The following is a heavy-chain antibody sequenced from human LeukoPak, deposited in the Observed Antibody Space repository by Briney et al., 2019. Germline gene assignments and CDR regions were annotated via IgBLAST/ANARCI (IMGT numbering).Heavy chain of an antibody. V-gene: IGHV3-30*18. D-gene: IGHD2-2*01. Sequence: TAGSLRLSCAASGFTFSSYGMHWVRQAPGKGLEWVAVISYDGSNKYYADSVKGRFTISRDNSKNTLYLQMNSLRAEDTAVYYCAKAGVVVPADWGQGTLVTVSS. CDR3: AKAGVVVPAD. J-gene: IGHJ4*02. CDR1: GFTFSSYG. CDR2: ISYDGSNK.